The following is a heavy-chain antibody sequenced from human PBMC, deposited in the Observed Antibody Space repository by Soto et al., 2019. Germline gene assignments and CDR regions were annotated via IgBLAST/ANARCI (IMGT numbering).Heavy chain of an antibody. CDR2: ISGSGVST. J-gene: IGHJ4*02. CDR1: GFIFSSYA. Sequence: GGSLRLSCAASGFIFSSYAMSWVRQAPGKGLEWVSAISGSGVSTYYADSVKGRFTISRDTSKNQFSLNLSFVTAADTAVYYCATMGTPATGLYYFDYWGQGTLVTVSS. CDR3: ATMGTPATGLYYFDY. D-gene: IGHD2-15*01. V-gene: IGHV3-23*01.